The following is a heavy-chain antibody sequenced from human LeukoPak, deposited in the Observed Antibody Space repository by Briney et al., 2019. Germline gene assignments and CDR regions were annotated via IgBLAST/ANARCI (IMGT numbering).Heavy chain of an antibody. J-gene: IGHJ4*02. Sequence: AGGSLRLSCAASGFTFSSYSMNWVRQAPGKGLEWVSSISSSSSYIHYADSVKGRFTISRDNAKNSLYLQMNSLRAEDTAVYYCASKQWLGSWGQGTLVTVSS. CDR2: ISSSSSYI. V-gene: IGHV3-21*01. CDR1: GFTFSSYS. D-gene: IGHD6-19*01. CDR3: ASKQWLGS.